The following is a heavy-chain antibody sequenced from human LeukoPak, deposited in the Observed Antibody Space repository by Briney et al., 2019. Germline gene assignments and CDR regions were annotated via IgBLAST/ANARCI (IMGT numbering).Heavy chain of an antibody. D-gene: IGHD6-13*01. CDR2: IKQDGSEK. J-gene: IGHJ6*02. CDR1: GFTFSSYW. Sequence: GGSLRLSCAASGFTFSSYWMNWVRQAPGKGPEWVANIKQDGSEKYYVDSVKGRFTISRDNAKNSLYLQMNSLRAEDTAVYFCARAYSSSWLAYYYYSMDVWGQGTTVTVSS. CDR3: ARAYSSSWLAYYYYSMDV. V-gene: IGHV3-7*04.